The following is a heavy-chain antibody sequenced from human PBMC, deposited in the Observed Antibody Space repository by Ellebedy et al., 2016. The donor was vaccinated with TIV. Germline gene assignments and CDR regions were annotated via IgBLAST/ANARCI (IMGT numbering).Heavy chain of an antibody. V-gene: IGHV5-51*01. CDR1: GYSFTSYW. CDR2: IYPGDSDT. CDR3: ARQGLGYCSSTSCSYGMDV. D-gene: IGHD2-2*01. Sequence: GESLKISXKGSGYSFTSYWIGWVRQMPGKGLEWMAIIYPGDSDTRYSPSFQGQVTISADKSISTAYLQWSSLKASDTAMYYCARQGLGYCSSTSCSYGMDVWGQGTTVTVSS. J-gene: IGHJ6*02.